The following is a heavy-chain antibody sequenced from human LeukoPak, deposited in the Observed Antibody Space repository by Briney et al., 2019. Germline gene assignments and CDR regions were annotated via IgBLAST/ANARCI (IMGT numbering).Heavy chain of an antibody. V-gene: IGHV1-18*04. CDR2: ISAYNGKT. D-gene: IGHD1-7*01. CDR1: GYSFTNYG. J-gene: IGHJ2*01. CDR3: AKLGGGGQLLLGFVGNYYFDL. Sequence: ASVKVSCKASGYSFTNYGITWVRQAPGQGLEWMGWISAYNGKTNYAQKFQGRVTMTTDTSTSTAYMDLRSLRSDDTAVYYCAKLGGGGQLLLGFVGNYYFDLWGRGSLVTVSS.